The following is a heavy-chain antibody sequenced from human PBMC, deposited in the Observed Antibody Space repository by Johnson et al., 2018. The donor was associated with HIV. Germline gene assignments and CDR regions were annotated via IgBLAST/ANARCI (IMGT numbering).Heavy chain of an antibody. Sequence: VQLVESGGGVVQPGGSLRLSCAASGFTFSSYGMHWVRQAPGKGLEWVAVISYDGSSKYYADSVKGRFTISRENSTNTLYLQLNSLRTEDTAVYYCASGGDYYDSSGYSFWGQGTMVTVSS. CDR3: ASGGDYYDSSGYSF. D-gene: IGHD3-22*01. CDR2: ISYDGSSK. CDR1: GFTFSSYG. J-gene: IGHJ3*01. V-gene: IGHV3-30*19.